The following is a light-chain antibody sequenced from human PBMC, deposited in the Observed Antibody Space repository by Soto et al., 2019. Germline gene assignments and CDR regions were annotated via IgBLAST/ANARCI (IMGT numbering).Light chain of an antibody. V-gene: IGKV1-8*01. CDR2: AAS. J-gene: IGKJ1*01. Sequence: AIRMTQSPSSLSASTGDRFTITCRASQGISSYLAWYQQKPGKAPKLLIYAASTLQSGVPSRFSGSGSGTDFTLTISCLQSEDFVTYYCQQYYSYPRTCGQGTKGDIK. CDR1: QGISSY. CDR3: QQYYSYPRT.